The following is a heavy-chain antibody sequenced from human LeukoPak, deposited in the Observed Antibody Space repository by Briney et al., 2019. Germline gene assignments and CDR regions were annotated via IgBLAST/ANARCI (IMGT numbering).Heavy chain of an antibody. CDR3: ERVDSSGYYSLCY. V-gene: IGHV4-38-2*02. CDR2: INHSGST. D-gene: IGHD3-22*01. Sequence: SETLSLTCTVSGYSINSGYYWGWIRQPPGKGREWIGEINHSGSTNYNPSLKSRVTISVDTSKNQFSLKLTSVTAADTAVYYCERVDSSGYYSLCYWGQGTLVTVSS. J-gene: IGHJ4*02. CDR1: GYSINSGYY.